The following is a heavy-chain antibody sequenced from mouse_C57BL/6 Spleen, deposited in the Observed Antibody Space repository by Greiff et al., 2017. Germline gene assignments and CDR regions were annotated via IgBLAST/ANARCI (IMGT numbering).Heavy chain of an antibody. Sequence: VQLQQSGPELVKPGASVKISCKASGYAFSSSWMNWVKQRPGKGLEWIGRIYPGDGDTNYNGKFKGKATLTADKSSSTAYMQLSSLTSEDSAVYFCARSGGYYGSSYLYYAMDYWGQGTSVTVSS. CDR1: GYAFSSSW. J-gene: IGHJ4*01. D-gene: IGHD1-1*01. CDR3: ARSGGYYGSSYLYYAMDY. V-gene: IGHV1-82*01. CDR2: IYPGDGDT.